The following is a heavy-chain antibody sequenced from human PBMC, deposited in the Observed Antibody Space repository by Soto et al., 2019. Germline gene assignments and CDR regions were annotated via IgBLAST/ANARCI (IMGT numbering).Heavy chain of an antibody. J-gene: IGHJ4*02. CDR2: MSRSSRYI. CDR3: ARVAVVTRGIEY. Sequence: EVQLVESGGGLVKPGGSLRLSCAASGFTFNSYSMNWVRQAPGKGLEWVSSMSRSSRYIYYADSVKGRFTISRDNARNSVYLQMNSLRAEDTAVYYCARVAVVTRGIEYWGQGTLVTVFS. D-gene: IGHD6-19*01. V-gene: IGHV3-21*01. CDR1: GFTFNSYS.